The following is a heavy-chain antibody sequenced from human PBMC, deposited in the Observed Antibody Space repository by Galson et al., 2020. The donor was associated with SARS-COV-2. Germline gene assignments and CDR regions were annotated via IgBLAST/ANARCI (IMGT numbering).Heavy chain of an antibody. D-gene: IGHD3-10*01. CDR3: ARDRGMVRGVTYYYGMDV. CDR1: GGTFSSYT. Sequence: ASVKVSCKASGGTFSSYTISWVRQAPGQGLEWMGRIIPILGIANYAQKFQGRVTITADKSTSTAYMELSSLRSEDTAVYYCARDRGMVRGVTYYYGMDVWGQGTTVTVSS. V-gene: IGHV1-69*04. J-gene: IGHJ6*02. CDR2: IIPILGIA.